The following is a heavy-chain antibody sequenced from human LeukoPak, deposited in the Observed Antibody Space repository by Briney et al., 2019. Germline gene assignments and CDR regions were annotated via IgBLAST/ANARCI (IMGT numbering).Heavy chain of an antibody. CDR2: IYSGGST. J-gene: IGHJ2*01. D-gene: IGHD3-16*01. CDR1: GFTVSSNY. Sequence: GGSLRLSCAASGFTVSSNYMSWVRQAPGKGLEWVSVIYSGGSTYYADSVKGRFTISRDNSKNTLHLQMNSLRAEDTAVYYCARFQGAYWYFDLWGRGTLVTVSS. CDR3: ARFQGAYWYFDL. V-gene: IGHV3-66*01.